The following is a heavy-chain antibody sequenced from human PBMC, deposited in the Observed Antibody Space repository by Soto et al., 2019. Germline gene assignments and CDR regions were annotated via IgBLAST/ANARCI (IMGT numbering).Heavy chain of an antibody. CDR3: AKGDHSRYSSGWWDY. V-gene: IGHV3-9*01. Sequence: VQLVESGGGLVQPGRSLRLSCAASGFTFDDYAMHWVRQAPGKGLEWVSGISWNSGSIGYADSVKGRFTISRDNAKNSLYLQMNSLRAEDTALYYCAKGDHSRYSSGWWDYWGQGTLVTVSS. D-gene: IGHD6-19*01. J-gene: IGHJ4*02. CDR2: ISWNSGSI. CDR1: GFTFDDYA.